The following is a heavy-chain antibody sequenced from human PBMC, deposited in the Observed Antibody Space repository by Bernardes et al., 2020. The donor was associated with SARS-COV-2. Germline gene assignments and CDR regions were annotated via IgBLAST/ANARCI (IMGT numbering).Heavy chain of an antibody. Sequence: SETLSLTCTVSGGSISSYYWSWIRQPPGKGLEWIGYIYYSGSTNYNPSLNSRVTISVDTSKNQFSLKLSSVTAADTAVYYCARGEGRWLSYNWFDPWGQGTLVTVSS. CDR1: GGSISSYY. J-gene: IGHJ5*02. V-gene: IGHV4-59*01. CDR3: ARGEGRWLSYNWFDP. CDR2: IYYSGST. D-gene: IGHD3-22*01.